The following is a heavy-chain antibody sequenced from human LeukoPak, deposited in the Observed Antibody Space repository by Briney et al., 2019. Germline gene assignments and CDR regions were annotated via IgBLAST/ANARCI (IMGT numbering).Heavy chain of an antibody. Sequence: GGSLRLSCVASGSTFSSYWMSWVRQAPGKGLEWVANIEQVGDEEYYVDSVKGRFTISRDNAKNSLYLQMNSLRVDDTAVYYCARGGKMTARYWGQGTLVTVSS. CDR3: ARGGKMTARY. CDR2: IEQVGDEE. V-gene: IGHV3-7*04. D-gene: IGHD2-21*02. J-gene: IGHJ4*02. CDR1: GSTFSSYW.